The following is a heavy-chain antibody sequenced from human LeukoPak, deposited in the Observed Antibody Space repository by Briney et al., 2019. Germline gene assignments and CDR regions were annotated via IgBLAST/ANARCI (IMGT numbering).Heavy chain of an antibody. Sequence: SETLSLTCTVSGGSISSSSYYWGWIRQPPGKGLEWIGSIYYSGSTYYNPSLKSRVTISVDTSKNQFSLKLSSVTAADTAVYYCARDRPSGNWNRGDAFDIWGQGTMVTVSS. V-gene: IGHV4-39*07. CDR1: GGSISSSSYY. J-gene: IGHJ3*02. D-gene: IGHD1/OR15-1a*01. CDR2: IYYSGST. CDR3: ARDRPSGNWNRGDAFDI.